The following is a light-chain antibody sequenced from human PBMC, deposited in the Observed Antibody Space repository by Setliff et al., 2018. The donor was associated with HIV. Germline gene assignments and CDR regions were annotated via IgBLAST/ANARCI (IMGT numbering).Light chain of an antibody. CDR3: CSYAGSDTYL. CDR2: DVT. CDR1: SSDVGAYNY. Sequence: QSALTHPRSVSGSPGQSVTFSCTGSSSDVGAYNYVSWYQQHPGKAPKLMIYDVTKRPSGVPDRFSGSKSGNTASLTISGLQAEDEADYYCCSYAGSDTYLFGNGTKVTVL. V-gene: IGLV2-11*01. J-gene: IGLJ1*01.